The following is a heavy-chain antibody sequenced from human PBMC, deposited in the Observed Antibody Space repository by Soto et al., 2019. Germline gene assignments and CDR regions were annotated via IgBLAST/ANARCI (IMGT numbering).Heavy chain of an antibody. CDR2: IIPIFGTA. J-gene: IGHJ4*02. Sequence: ASVKVSCKASGGTFSSYAISWVRQAPGQGLEWMGGIIPIFGTANYAQKFQGRVTITADESTSTAYMELSSLRSEDTAVYYCAKDTEIAARPGYFDYWGQGTLVTVSS. CDR3: AKDTEIAARPGYFDY. V-gene: IGHV1-69*13. CDR1: GGTFSSYA. D-gene: IGHD6-6*01.